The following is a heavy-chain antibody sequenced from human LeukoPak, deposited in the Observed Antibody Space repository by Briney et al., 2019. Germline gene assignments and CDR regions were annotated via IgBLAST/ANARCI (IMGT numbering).Heavy chain of an antibody. D-gene: IGHD6-19*01. CDR3: ARDSLLGGSSGWFYWFDP. CDR1: GFTFSDYY. Sequence: GGSLRLSCAASGFTFSDYYMTWIRQAPGKGLEWVAVISYDGSNKYYADSVKGRFTISRDNSKNTLYLQMNSLRAEDTAVYYCARDSLLGGSSGWFYWFDPWGQGTLVTVSS. V-gene: IGHV3-30*03. CDR2: ISYDGSNK. J-gene: IGHJ5*02.